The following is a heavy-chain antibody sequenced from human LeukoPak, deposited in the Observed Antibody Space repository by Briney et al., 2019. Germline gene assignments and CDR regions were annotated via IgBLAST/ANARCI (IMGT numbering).Heavy chain of an antibody. D-gene: IGHD2-15*01. Sequence: SVKVSCKASGGTFSSYAISWVRQAPGQGLEWMGGIIPIFGTAKYAQKFQGRVTITTGESTRTAYMELSSMRSEDTAVYYCASSALRPVSTYTYYFDDCSQGSLLTVP. CDR1: GGTFSSYA. CDR3: ASSALRPVSTYTYYFDD. CDR2: IIPIFGTA. J-gene: IGHJ4*01. V-gene: IGHV1-69*05.